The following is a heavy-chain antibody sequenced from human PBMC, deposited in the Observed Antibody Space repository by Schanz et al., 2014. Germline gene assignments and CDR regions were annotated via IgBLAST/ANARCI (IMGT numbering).Heavy chain of an antibody. J-gene: IGHJ6*02. D-gene: IGHD2-15*01. CDR1: GFTFSSYS. Sequence: EVHLVESGGGLVQPGGSLRLSCAASGFTFSSYSMNWVRQAPGKGLEWVSYISSSSSTRYYADSVKGRFTISRDNAKNSLFLQMNSLRAEDTAVYYCARDFLLEQLGYSHYYYAMDVWGQGTTVTVSS. V-gene: IGHV3-48*01. CDR2: ISSSSSTR. CDR3: ARDFLLEQLGYSHYYYAMDV.